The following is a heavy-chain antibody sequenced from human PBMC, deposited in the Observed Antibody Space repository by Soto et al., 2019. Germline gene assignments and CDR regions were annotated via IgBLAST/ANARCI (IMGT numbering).Heavy chain of an antibody. Sequence: QVQLVESGGGLVKPGGSLRLSCAASGFLFSDYYISWIRQAPGKGLEWISYISSTGNYTNYADSVKGRFTISRDNAKNSLHLQMNSLRAEDTAVYYCARQLVKNLDYWGQGTLVTVSS. CDR2: ISSTGNYT. V-gene: IGHV3-11*05. CDR3: ARQLVKNLDY. CDR1: GFLFSDYY. D-gene: IGHD6-13*01. J-gene: IGHJ4*02.